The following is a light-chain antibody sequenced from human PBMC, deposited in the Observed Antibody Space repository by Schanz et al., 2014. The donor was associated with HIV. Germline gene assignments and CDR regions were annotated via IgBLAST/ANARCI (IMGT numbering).Light chain of an antibody. CDR3: QQYNNWRT. Sequence: EIVLTQSPGTLSLSPGERATLSCRASQSVSSTYLAWYQQKSGQAPRLLIYGASTRATGIPARFSGSGSGTEFTLTISSLQSEDFAVYYCQQYNNWRTFGQGTKLEIK. V-gene: IGKV3-15*01. J-gene: IGKJ2*01. CDR1: QSVSSTY. CDR2: GAS.